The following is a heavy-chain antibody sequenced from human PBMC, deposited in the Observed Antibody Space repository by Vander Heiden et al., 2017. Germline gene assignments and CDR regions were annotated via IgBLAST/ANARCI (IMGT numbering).Heavy chain of an antibody. CDR3: ATLPYFYDSSTYGSFDF. Sequence: QVQLVQSGAEVRKPGASVKVSCKVSGYILTELSINRVPQAPGKGLEWMGGFDPDDGETIYAQNLQGRVTTTEDTSTNTAYMELSSLRSEDTAVYYCATLPYFYDSSTYGSFDFWGQGTLVTVSS. J-gene: IGHJ4*02. V-gene: IGHV1-24*01. CDR2: FDPDDGET. D-gene: IGHD3-22*01. CDR1: GYILTELS.